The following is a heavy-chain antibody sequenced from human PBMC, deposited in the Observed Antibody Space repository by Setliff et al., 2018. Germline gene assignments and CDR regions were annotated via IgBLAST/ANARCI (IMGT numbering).Heavy chain of an antibody. D-gene: IGHD3-22*01. CDR3: ARINFYDSTAYYYAPHH. V-gene: IGHV1-18*01. CDR1: GYTFSESI. CDR2: IAVYTGKT. Sequence: ASVKVSCKASGYTFSESIVSWVRQAPGQGLEWMGWIAVYTGKTYSAQKFQGRLTMTTDKSTNMAYLDLRGLRLDDTAMYYCARINFYDSTAYYYAPHHWGQGTLVTVSS. J-gene: IGHJ5*02.